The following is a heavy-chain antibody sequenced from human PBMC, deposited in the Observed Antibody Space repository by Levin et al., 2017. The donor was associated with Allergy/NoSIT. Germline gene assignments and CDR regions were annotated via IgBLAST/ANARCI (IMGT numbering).Heavy chain of an antibody. Sequence: GESLKISCVASEFPFTNFWMSWVRQAPGKGPEWVANINRDGSEIYYMGSVKGRFTISRDNAKNSVHLQMNSLRAEDTAVYYCVRDRGSYGYSPPSYWYFDLWGRGTPVTVSS. J-gene: IGHJ2*01. V-gene: IGHV3-7*01. CDR1: EFPFTNFW. CDR3: VRDRGSYGYSPPSYWYFDL. CDR2: INRDGSEI. D-gene: IGHD5-18*01.